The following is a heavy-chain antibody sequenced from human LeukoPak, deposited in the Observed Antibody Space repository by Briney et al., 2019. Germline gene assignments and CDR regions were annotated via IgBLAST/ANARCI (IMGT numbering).Heavy chain of an antibody. CDR1: GDSISSGGYY. J-gene: IGHJ4*02. D-gene: IGHD4-23*01. Sequence: SETLSLTCTVSGDSISSGGYYWSWIRQHPGKGLEWIGYIYYSGSTYYNPSLKSRVTISVDTSKNQFSLKVRSVTAADTAVYYCARTKATVVTGLRFYFDYWGQGTLVTVPS. CDR3: ARTKATVVTGLRFYFDY. CDR2: IYYSGST. V-gene: IGHV4-31*03.